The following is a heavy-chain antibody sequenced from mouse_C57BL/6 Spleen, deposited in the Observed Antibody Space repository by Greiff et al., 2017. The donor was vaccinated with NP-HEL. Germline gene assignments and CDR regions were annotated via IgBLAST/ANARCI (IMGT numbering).Heavy chain of an antibody. J-gene: IGHJ3*01. CDR2: IRYDGSN. CDR3: AREGFAY. Sequence: EVQLVESGPGLVKPSQSLSLTCSVTGYSITSGYYWNWIRQFPGNKLEWMGYIRYDGSNNYNPSLKNRISITRDTSKNQFFLKLNSVTTEDTATYYCAREGFAYWGQGTLVTVSA. V-gene: IGHV3-6*01. CDR1: GYSITSGYY.